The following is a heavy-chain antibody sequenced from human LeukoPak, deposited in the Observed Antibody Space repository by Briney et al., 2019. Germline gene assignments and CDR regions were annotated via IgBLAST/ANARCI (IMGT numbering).Heavy chain of an antibody. CDR3: ARADCSSTSCLFDY. CDR1: GGSISSGGYS. J-gene: IGHJ4*02. D-gene: IGHD2-2*01. CDR2: IYHSGST. Sequence: SQTLSLTCAVSGGSISSGGYSWSWIRQPPGKGLEWTGYIYHSGSTYYNPSLKSRVTISVDRSQNQFSLKLSSVTAADTAVYCCARADCSSTSCLFDYWGQGTLVTVSS. V-gene: IGHV4-30-2*01.